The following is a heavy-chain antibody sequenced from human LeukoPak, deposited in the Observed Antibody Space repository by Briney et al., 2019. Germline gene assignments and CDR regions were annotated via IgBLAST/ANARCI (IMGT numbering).Heavy chain of an antibody. D-gene: IGHD3-10*01. CDR1: GDSVSGSPAV. CDR2: AYYRSKWYI. J-gene: IGHJ4*02. Sequence: SQTLSLTCAISGDSVSGSPAVWNWIRQSPSRGLEWLGRAYYRSKWYIDYAVSVKGRITITPDTSKNQFSLQLNSVTPEDTAVYYCARGAVRGGTNFDYWGQGTLVTVSS. V-gene: IGHV6-1*01. CDR3: ARGAVRGGTNFDY.